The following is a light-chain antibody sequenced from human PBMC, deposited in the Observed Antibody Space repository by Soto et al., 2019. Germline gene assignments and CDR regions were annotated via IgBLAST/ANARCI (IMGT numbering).Light chain of an antibody. V-gene: IGKV3-15*01. CDR3: QHYTNWPLT. Sequence: EIVMRQSPATKSVSPGERATLSCRASHSVSSRLAWYQQKPGQAPRLLIYGASTRATGLPARFSGSGSGTEFTLTISSLQSEDFAVYYCQHYTNWPLTFGGGTRWIS. J-gene: IGKJ4*01. CDR1: HSVSSR. CDR2: GAS.